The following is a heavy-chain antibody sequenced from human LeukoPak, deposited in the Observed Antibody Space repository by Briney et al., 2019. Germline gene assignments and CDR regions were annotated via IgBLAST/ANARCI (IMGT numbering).Heavy chain of an antibody. CDR1: GFTFSSHW. Sequence: GGSLRLSCAASGFTFSSHWMTWVRQAPGKGLEWVANINQDGSERYYVDSVKGRFTISRDNAKNSLYLQMNSLRAEDTAVFYCARGRYCSGGGCHYFDYWGQGTLVTVSS. V-gene: IGHV3-7*01. D-gene: IGHD2-15*01. J-gene: IGHJ4*02. CDR3: ARGRYCSGGGCHYFDY. CDR2: INQDGSER.